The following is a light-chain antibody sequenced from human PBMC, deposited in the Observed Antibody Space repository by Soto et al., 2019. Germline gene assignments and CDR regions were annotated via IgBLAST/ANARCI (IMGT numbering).Light chain of an antibody. CDR1: QSVSSSY. CDR2: GAS. CDR3: QQYGSSPRIT. V-gene: IGKV3-20*01. Sequence: EIVLTQSPGTLSLSPGERATLSRRASQSVSSSYLAWYQQKPGQAPRLLIYGASSRATGIPDRFSGSGSGTDFTLTIGRLEPEDFAVYYCQQYGSSPRITFGGGTKVDIK. J-gene: IGKJ4*01.